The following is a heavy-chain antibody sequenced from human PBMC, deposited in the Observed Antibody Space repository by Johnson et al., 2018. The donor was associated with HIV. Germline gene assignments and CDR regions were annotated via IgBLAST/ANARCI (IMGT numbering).Heavy chain of an antibody. D-gene: IGHD5-12*01. CDR1: GFTFSSYA. J-gene: IGHJ3*02. V-gene: IGHV3-30-3*01. CDR3: ASLYSGYDNYAFDI. Sequence: QVQLVESGGGVVQPGRSLRLSCAASGFTFSSYAMHWVRQAPGKGLEWVAVISYDGSNKYYADSVKGRFTISRDNSKNTLYLQMNSLRAEDTAVYYCASLYSGYDNYAFDIWGQGTMVTVSS. CDR2: ISYDGSNK.